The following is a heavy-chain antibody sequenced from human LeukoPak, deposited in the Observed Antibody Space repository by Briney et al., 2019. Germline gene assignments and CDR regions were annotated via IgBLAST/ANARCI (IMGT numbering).Heavy chain of an antibody. D-gene: IGHD3-22*01. CDR2: IYSGGST. J-gene: IGHJ4*02. CDR1: GFTVSSNY. V-gene: IGHV3-66*01. Sequence: HPGGSLRLSCAASGFTVSSNYMSWVRQAPGKGLEWVSVIYSGGSTHYADSVKGRFTISRDNSKNTLYLQMNSLRVEDTAVYYCARDSRRGYDSSGYNFDYWGQGTLVTVSS. CDR3: ARDSRRGYDSSGYNFDY.